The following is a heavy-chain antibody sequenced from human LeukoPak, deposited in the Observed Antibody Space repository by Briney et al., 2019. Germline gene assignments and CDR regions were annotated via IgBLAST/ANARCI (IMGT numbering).Heavy chain of an antibody. CDR1: GGTFSGSA. V-gene: IGHV1-69*05. J-gene: IGHJ4*02. D-gene: IGHD3-22*01. Sequence: SVKVSCKAPGGTFSGSAMNWVRQAPGQGLEWMGGFIPIFGTANYAQKFQGRITITTDESTSTSYMELTSLRFDDTAVYYCARAGEYLGSSGYYFDYWGQGTLVTVSS. CDR2: FIPIFGTA. CDR3: ARAGEYLGSSGYYFDY.